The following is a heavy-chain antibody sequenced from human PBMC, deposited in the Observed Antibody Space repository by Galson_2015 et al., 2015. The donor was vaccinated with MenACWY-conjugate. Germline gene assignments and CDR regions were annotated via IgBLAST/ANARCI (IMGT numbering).Heavy chain of an antibody. CDR3: ARHKGNWSFDL. J-gene: IGHJ2*01. CDR1: GYSFTSSW. CDR2: IDPTDSYT. V-gene: IGHV5-10-1*01. Sequence: QSGAEVKKPGESLRISFPGSGYSFTSSWVSWVRQMPGKGLEWMGRIDPTDSYTNYSPSFQGHVTISIDKSISTAYLQWSRLEAPDPAMYSCARHKGNWSFDLRGRGPLVTVSS.